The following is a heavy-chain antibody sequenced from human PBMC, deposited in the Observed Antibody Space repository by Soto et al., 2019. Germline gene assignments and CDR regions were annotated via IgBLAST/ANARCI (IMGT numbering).Heavy chain of an antibody. J-gene: IGHJ4*02. Sequence: EVQLLESGGGLVQPGGSLRLSCAASGFTFSSYAMSWVRQAPGKGLEWVSAISGSGGSTYYADSVKGRFTISRVNSKNTLYLQMNSLRAEDTAVYYCAKSDDSSGYPPDYWGQGTLVTVSS. CDR2: ISGSGGST. D-gene: IGHD3-22*01. CDR3: AKSDDSSGYPPDY. CDR1: GFTFSSYA. V-gene: IGHV3-23*01.